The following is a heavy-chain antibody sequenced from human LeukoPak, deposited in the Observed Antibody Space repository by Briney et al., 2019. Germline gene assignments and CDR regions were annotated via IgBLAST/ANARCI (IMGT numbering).Heavy chain of an antibody. Sequence: GGSLRLSCVVSGFTFSIYALAWVRQAPGKGLEWVSGISDQTYYTDSVRGRFTISRDNSKNTLYLQMNSLRAEDTAVYYCAKGQASVTYKYFFDYWGQGTLVTVSS. J-gene: IGHJ4*02. V-gene: IGHV3-23*01. CDR1: GFTFSIYA. D-gene: IGHD4-17*01. CDR3: AKGQASVTYKYFFDY. CDR2: ISDQT.